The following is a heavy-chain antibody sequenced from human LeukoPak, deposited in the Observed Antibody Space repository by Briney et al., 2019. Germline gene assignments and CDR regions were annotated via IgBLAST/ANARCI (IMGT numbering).Heavy chain of an antibody. D-gene: IGHD2-2*01. CDR3: ASPRRYCSSTSCHRLDY. CDR2: INHSGST. V-gene: IGHV4-34*01. J-gene: IGHJ4*02. Sequence: PSETLSLTCAVYGGSFSGYYWSWIRQPPGKGLEWIGEINHSGSTNYNPSLKSRVTISVDTSKNQFSLKLSSVTAADTAVYYCASPRRYCSSTSCHRLDYWGQGTLVTVSS. CDR1: GGSFSGYY.